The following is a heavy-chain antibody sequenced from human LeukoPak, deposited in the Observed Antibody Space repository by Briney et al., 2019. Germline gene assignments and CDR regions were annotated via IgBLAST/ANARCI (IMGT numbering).Heavy chain of an antibody. CDR3: ARVLRGYSGYAPSYYYYYMDV. CDR2: IYYSGST. Sequence: SETLSLACTVSGGSISSYYWSWIRQPPGKGLEWIGYIYYSGSTNYNPSLKSRVTISVDTSKNQFSLKLSSVTAADTAVYYCARVLRGYSGYAPSYYYYYMDVWGKGTTGTVSS. J-gene: IGHJ6*03. V-gene: IGHV4-59*01. D-gene: IGHD5-12*01. CDR1: GGSISSYY.